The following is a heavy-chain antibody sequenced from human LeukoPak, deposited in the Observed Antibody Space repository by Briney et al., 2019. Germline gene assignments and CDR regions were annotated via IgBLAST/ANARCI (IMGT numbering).Heavy chain of an antibody. CDR1: GFTFSSYW. CDR2: INNDGSST. CDR3: ARVAYYYDSSDYYSHAFDI. V-gene: IGHV3-74*01. D-gene: IGHD3-22*01. Sequence: TGGSLRLSCAASGFTFSSYWMHWVRQGRGRGLVGVSHINNDGSSTTYADSVKGRFTISRDNAKNTLYLQMNSLRDEDTAVYYCARVAYYYDSSDYYSHAFDIWGQGTMVTVSS. J-gene: IGHJ3*02.